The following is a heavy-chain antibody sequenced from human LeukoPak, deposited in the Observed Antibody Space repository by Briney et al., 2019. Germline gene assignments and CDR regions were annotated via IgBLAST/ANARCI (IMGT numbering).Heavy chain of an antibody. V-gene: IGHV1-2*02. J-gene: IGHJ4*02. Sequence: ASVNVSCKASGYTFTHYSMHWVRQAPGQGLEWMGWISPNSGDTNYAQKFQGRVTITRDTSISTAYMELSRLRSDDTAVYYCARVGVEGASCYDYWGQGTLVTVSS. CDR2: ISPNSGDT. D-gene: IGHD2-2*01. CDR3: ARVGVEGASCYDY. CDR1: GYTFTHYS.